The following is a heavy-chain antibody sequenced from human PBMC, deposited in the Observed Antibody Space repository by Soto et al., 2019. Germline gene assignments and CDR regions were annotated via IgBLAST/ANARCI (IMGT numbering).Heavy chain of an antibody. CDR2: VYYSGST. J-gene: IGHJ5*02. D-gene: IGHD3-3*01. Sequence: SETLSLTCTVSGGSISSGGYYWSWIRQHPGKGLEWIGYVYYSGSTYYNPSLKSRVTISVGTSKNQFSLKLSSVTAADTAVYYCARGRRGPIFGVADNWFDPWGQGTLVTVS. CDR3: ARGRRGPIFGVADNWFDP. V-gene: IGHV4-31*03. CDR1: GGSISSGGYY.